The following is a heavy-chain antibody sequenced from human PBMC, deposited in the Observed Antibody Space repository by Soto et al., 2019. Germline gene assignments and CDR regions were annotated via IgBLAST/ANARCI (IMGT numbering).Heavy chain of an antibody. J-gene: IGHJ5*02. CDR1: CGSITSDGYS. CDR3: ARLAAVGTGLFDP. CDR2: IHHGGIT. V-gene: IGHV4-30-2*01. Sequence: TSETLSLTCAVSCGSITSDGYSWSWIRQPPGEGPEWIGYIHHGGITYYNPSLKSRVTISLDRSKNEFSLKLTSVAAADTAVYYCARLAAVGTGLFDPWGQGSLVTVSS. D-gene: IGHD6-13*01.